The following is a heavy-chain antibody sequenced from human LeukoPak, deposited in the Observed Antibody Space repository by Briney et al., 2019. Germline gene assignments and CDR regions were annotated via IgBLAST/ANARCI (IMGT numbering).Heavy chain of an antibody. Sequence: SVKVSCKASGGTFSSYAISWVRQAPGQGLEWMGGIIPIFGTANYAQKFQGRVTITADESTSTAYMELSSLRSEDTAVYYCARDTPAGLGWFDPWGQGTLVTVSS. D-gene: IGHD2-15*01. CDR1: GGTFSSYA. V-gene: IGHV1-69*13. CDR2: IIPIFGTA. CDR3: ARDTPAGLGWFDP. J-gene: IGHJ5*02.